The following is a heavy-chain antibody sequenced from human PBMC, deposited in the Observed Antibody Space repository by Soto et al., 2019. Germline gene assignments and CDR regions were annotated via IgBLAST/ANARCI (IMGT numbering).Heavy chain of an antibody. CDR1: GGSISSYY. Sequence: SETLSLTCTVSGGSISSYYWSWIRQPPGKGLEWIGYIYYSGSTNYNPSLKSRVTISVDTSKNQFSLKLSSVTAADTAVYHCARHTPRITIFGVVISHFDYWGQGTLVTVSS. CDR3: ARHTPRITIFGVVISHFDY. J-gene: IGHJ4*02. D-gene: IGHD3-3*01. V-gene: IGHV4-59*08. CDR2: IYYSGST.